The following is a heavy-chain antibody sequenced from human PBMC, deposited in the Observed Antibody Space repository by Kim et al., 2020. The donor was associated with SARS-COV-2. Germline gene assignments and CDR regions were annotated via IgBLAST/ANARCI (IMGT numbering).Heavy chain of an antibody. CDR1: GGSISSSSYY. CDR2: IYYSGST. D-gene: IGHD5-12*01. CDR3: ARQFFGDCWSGYECDYDY. Sequence: SETLSLTCTVSGGSISSSSYYWGWIRQPPGKGLEWIGSIYYSGSTYYNPSLKSRVTISVDTSKNQFSLKLSSVTAADTAVYYCARQFFGDCWSGYECDYDYWGQGTLVTVSS. J-gene: IGHJ4*02. V-gene: IGHV4-39*01.